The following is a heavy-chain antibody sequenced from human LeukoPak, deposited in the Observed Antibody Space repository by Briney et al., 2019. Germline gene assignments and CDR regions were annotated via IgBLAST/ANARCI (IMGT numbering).Heavy chain of an antibody. J-gene: IGHJ6*02. CDR2: IKQDGSEK. Sequence: GGSLRLSCAASGFTFSSYWMSWVRQAPGKGLEWVANIKQDGSEKYYVDSVKGRFTISRDNSKNTLYLQMNSLRAEDTAVYYCARDIVVVPAAVYYYYYYGMDVWGQGTTVTVSS. CDR1: GFTFSSYW. CDR3: ARDIVVVPAAVYYYYYYGMDV. V-gene: IGHV3-7*01. D-gene: IGHD2-2*01.